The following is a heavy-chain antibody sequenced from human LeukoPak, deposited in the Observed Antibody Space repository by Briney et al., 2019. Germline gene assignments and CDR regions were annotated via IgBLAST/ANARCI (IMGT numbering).Heavy chain of an antibody. J-gene: IGHJ4*02. CDR1: GFTFSSYG. D-gene: IGHD2-15*01. V-gene: IGHV3-30*03. CDR3: ARDYRGTRTGYSIDY. CDR2: ISYDGSNK. Sequence: GRSLRLSCAASGFTFSSYGMHWVRQAPGKGLEWVAVISYDGSNKYYADSVKGRFTISRDNSKNTLYLQMTSLRPEGTAVYYCARDYRGTRTGYSIDYWGQGTLVTVSS.